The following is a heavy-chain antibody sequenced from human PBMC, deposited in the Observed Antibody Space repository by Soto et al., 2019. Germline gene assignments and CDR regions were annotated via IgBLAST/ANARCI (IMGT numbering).Heavy chain of an antibody. D-gene: IGHD3-9*01. V-gene: IGHV4-30-2*01. CDR2: IYHSGST. Sequence: QLQLLESASRLLRPSQTLSLTCAVSGGSITNIATSSTWLRQPPGKGLELIGYIYHSGSTYYNPSLEWRGGISVTQTKNHISQKLRSVTAADTAVYYCDNYVGASCNDFVCSDSAGLDVWGHGTTVTVSS. J-gene: IGHJ6*02. CDR1: GGSITNIATS. CDR3: DNYVGASCNDFVCSDSAGLDV.